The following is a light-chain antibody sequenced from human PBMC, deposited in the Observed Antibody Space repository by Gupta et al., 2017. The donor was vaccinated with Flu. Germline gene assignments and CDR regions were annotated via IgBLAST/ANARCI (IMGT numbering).Light chain of an antibody. Sequence: DVRMTQSPSSLSAYVGDTVTISCRASQGIGKHLNWYQQKSGKAPSLLIYGASTLQTGVPSRFSGSVSEREFTLTINGLQREDGATYICQESFTPPRSFGPGTKVEIK. CDR2: GAS. J-gene: IGKJ3*01. CDR3: QESFTPPRS. V-gene: IGKV1-39*01. CDR1: QGIGKH.